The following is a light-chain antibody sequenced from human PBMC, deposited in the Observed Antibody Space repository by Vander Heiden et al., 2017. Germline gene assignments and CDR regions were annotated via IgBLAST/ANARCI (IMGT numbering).Light chain of an antibody. J-gene: IGKJ2*01. V-gene: IGKV4-1*01. CDR3: QQDDSNPPYT. Sequence: DIVMTQSPDSLAVSLGERATINCKSSQSVLYSSNNKNYLAWYQQKPGQPPKLLIYWASTREAGVPDRFSGSGYGTDFTLTISSRQAEDVAVYYCQQDDSNPPYTFGQGTKLXIK. CDR1: QSVLYSSNNKNY. CDR2: WAS.